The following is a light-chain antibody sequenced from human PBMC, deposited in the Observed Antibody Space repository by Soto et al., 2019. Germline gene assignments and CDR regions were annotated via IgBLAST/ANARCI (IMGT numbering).Light chain of an antibody. CDR2: GAS. Sequence: DIQMTQSPSSLSASVGDRVTITCRTSQSINIYLNWYQQKVGEPPRLLIFGASNLQSGVPSRFSGSGVGTHFTLTISSLQAEDIATYYCQQGYTKSPLTFAGGTKVDIK. J-gene: IGKJ4*01. CDR3: QQGYTKSPLT. V-gene: IGKV1-39*01. CDR1: QSINIY.